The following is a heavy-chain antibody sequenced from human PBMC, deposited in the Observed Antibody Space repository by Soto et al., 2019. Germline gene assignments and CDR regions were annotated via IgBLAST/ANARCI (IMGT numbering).Heavy chain of an antibody. V-gene: IGHV1-69*12. CDR2: IIPIFGTV. D-gene: IGHD5-12*01. Sequence: QVQLVQSGAEVKKPGSSVKVSCKASGGTFSSYAISWVRQAPGQGLEWMGGIIPIFGTVNCAQKFQGRVTITADESTSTAYMELSSLRSEATAVYYCARGNHRWLQLWYFDLWGRGTLVTVSS. CDR3: ARGNHRWLQLWYFDL. CDR1: GGTFSSYA. J-gene: IGHJ2*01.